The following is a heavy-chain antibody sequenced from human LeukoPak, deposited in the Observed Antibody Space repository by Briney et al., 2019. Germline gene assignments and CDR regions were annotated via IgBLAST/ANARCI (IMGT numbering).Heavy chain of an antibody. CDR1: GFTFSTYA. CDR2: ISGSGGNT. Sequence: GGSLRLSCAASGFTFSTYAITWVRQAPGKGREWVSAISGSGGNTYYANSVKGRFTISRDNSMNTLYLQMNSLRAEDTAIYYCAKDSLPTSGCRGSFDYWGQGTLVTVSS. D-gene: IGHD6-25*01. V-gene: IGHV3-23*01. CDR3: AKDSLPTSGCRGSFDY. J-gene: IGHJ4*02.